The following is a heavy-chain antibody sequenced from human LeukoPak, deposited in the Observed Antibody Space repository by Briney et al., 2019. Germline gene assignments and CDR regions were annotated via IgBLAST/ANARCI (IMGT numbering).Heavy chain of an antibody. D-gene: IGHD3-22*01. V-gene: IGHV1-69*01. CDR3: ARDRAYYYGSSGVRLGHDAFDI. Sequence: GASVKVSCKASGGTFSSYAISWVRQAPGQGLEWMGGIIPIFGTANYAQKFQGRVTITADESTSTAYMELSSLRSEDTAVYYCARDRAYYYGSSGVRLGHDAFDIWGQGTMVTVSS. CDR1: GGTFSSYA. J-gene: IGHJ3*02. CDR2: IIPIFGTA.